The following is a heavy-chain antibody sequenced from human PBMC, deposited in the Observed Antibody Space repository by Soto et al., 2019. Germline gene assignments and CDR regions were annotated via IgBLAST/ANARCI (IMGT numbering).Heavy chain of an antibody. V-gene: IGHV1-2*02. Sequence: QVQLVQSGAEVKEPGDSVRVSCEASGYTFTSYYIHWVRQAPGQGLEWMGWINPKFGDTTYAQDFQGRVSMTMDMSISTVYMELSRLTSDDTAIYYCARNMDYYYGPGSGNGHGFWGQGSTVTVFS. CDR3: ARNMDYYYGPGSGNGHGF. CDR2: INPKFGDT. J-gene: IGHJ6*02. D-gene: IGHD3-10*01. CDR1: GYTFTSYY.